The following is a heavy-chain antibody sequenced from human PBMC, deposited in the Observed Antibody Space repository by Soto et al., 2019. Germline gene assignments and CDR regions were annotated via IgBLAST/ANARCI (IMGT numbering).Heavy chain of an antibody. D-gene: IGHD2-2*02. Sequence: GGSLRLSCAASGFTFTSYSMNWVRQAPGKGLEWVSYISTSNSSIYYADSVTGRFTISRDNSTNKLYLQMNSLRAEDTAVYYCAKDPIVVVPAAISYFDFWGQGTLVTVSS. J-gene: IGHJ4*02. V-gene: IGHV3-48*01. CDR3: AKDPIVVVPAAISYFDF. CDR2: ISTSNSSI. CDR1: GFTFTSYS.